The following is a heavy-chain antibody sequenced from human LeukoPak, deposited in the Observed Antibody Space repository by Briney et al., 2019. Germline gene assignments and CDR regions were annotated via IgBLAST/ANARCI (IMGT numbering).Heavy chain of an antibody. CDR2: ISSSSSYI. V-gene: IGHV3-21*01. Sequence: GGSLRLSCAASGFTFSSYSMNWVRQAPGKGLEWVSSISSSSSYIYYADSVKGRFTISRDNAKNSLYLQMNSLRAEDTAVYYCARRRITMVRGVPFDYWGQGTLVTVSS. J-gene: IGHJ4*02. CDR1: GFTFSSYS. CDR3: ARRRITMVRGVPFDY. D-gene: IGHD3-10*01.